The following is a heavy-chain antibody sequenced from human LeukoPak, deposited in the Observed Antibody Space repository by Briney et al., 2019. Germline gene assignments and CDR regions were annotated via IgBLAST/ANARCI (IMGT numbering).Heavy chain of an antibody. CDR1: GGSFSGYY. Sequence: PSEALSLTCAVYGGSFSGYYWSWIRQPPGKGLEGIGEINHRGSTNYNPSLKSRVTISVDTSKNQFSLKLSSVTAADTAVYYCARDSYCSGGSCYGPSAFDIWGQGTMVTVSS. J-gene: IGHJ3*02. V-gene: IGHV4-34*01. CDR2: INHRGST. CDR3: ARDSYCSGGSCYGPSAFDI. D-gene: IGHD2-15*01.